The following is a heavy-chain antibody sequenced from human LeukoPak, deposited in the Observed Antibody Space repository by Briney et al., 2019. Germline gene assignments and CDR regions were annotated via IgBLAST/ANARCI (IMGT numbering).Heavy chain of an antibody. D-gene: IGHD3-22*01. Sequence: GRSLRLSCAASGFTFSSYGMHWVRQAPGKGLEWVAVISYDGSNKYYADSVKGRFTIPRDNSKNTLYLQMNSLRAEDTAVYYCANSYSSGSTADYWGQGTLVTVSS. CDR1: GFTFSSYG. CDR3: ANSYSSGSTADY. CDR2: ISYDGSNK. J-gene: IGHJ4*02. V-gene: IGHV3-30*18.